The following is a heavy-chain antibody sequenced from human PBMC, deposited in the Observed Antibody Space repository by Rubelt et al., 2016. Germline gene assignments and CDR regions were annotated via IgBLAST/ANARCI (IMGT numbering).Heavy chain of an antibody. CDR2: ISAYNGNT. CDR3: GGSGDAWGPVV. CDR1: GYTFTNYG. V-gene: IGHV1-18*01. D-gene: IGHD6-19*01. J-gene: IGHJ4*02. Sequence: QVRLVQSGAEVKKPGASVKVSCQASGYTFTNYGISWVRQSPGQGLEWMGWISAYNGNTNTAQKLQGRVNMTTTTSTSTAYMGRRSLGSGDTAVYYCGGSGDAWGPVVWGQGTLVTVSS.